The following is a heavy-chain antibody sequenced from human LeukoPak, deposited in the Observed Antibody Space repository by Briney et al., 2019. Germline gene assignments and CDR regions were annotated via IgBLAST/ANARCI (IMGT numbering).Heavy chain of an antibody. CDR3: ARGPRYYYYYMDV. CDR2: MNPNRGKT. V-gene: IGHV1-8*03. Sequence: ASVKVSCKASGYTFSSDDINWVRQATGQGLEWMGWMNPNRGKTDYAQKIPGGVTITSNTSISTAYMELSSQRSEDTAVYYCARGPRYYYYYMDVWGKGTTVTVSS. CDR1: GYTFSSDD. J-gene: IGHJ6*03.